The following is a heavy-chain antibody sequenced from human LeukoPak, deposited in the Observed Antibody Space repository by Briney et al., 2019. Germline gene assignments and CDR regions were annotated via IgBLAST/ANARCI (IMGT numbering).Heavy chain of an antibody. CDR3: ARARKYFDY. Sequence: GGSLRLSCAASGFTFTNFAMHWVRQAPGKGLEWVTVISDDGNNKYFADSVKGRFAISRDNSKNTLYLQMNSLRAEDTAVYYCARARKYFDYWGQGTLVTVSS. V-gene: IGHV3-30*03. J-gene: IGHJ4*02. CDR1: GFTFTNFA. CDR2: ISDDGNNK.